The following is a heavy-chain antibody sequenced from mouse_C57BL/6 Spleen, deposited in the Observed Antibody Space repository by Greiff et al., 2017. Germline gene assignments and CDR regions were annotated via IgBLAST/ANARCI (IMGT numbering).Heavy chain of an antibody. CDR3: ARSTAQGYAMDY. J-gene: IGHJ4*01. V-gene: IGHV1-42*01. D-gene: IGHD3-2*02. CDR2: INPSTGGT. Sequence: VQLQQSGPELVKPGASVKISCKASGYSFTGYYMNWVKQSPEKSLEWIGEINPSTGGTTYNQKFKAKATLTVDKSSSTAYMQLKSLTSEDSAVYYCARSTAQGYAMDYWGQGTSVTASS. CDR1: GYSFTGYY.